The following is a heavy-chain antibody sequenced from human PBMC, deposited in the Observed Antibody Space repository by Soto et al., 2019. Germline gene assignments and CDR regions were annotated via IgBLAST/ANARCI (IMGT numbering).Heavy chain of an antibody. J-gene: IGHJ6*02. CDR2: INVDGTET. CDR1: RFTFGSYW. Sequence: PVGSLRLSCTAPRFTFGSYWMHWVRQAPGKGLVWVSDINVDGTETWYADSVKGRFTISRDNDKKTLYLHMTGLRVDDTGVYYCARDKEVLLTNYGMAVWGQRTTVTVSS. CDR3: ARDKEVLLTNYGMAV. V-gene: IGHV3-74*01.